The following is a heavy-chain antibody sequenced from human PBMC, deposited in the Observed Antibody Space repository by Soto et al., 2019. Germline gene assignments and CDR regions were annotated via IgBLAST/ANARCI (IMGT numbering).Heavy chain of an antibody. D-gene: IGHD3-3*01. CDR2: ISGSGGST. V-gene: IGHV3-23*01. CDR1: GFTFSSYA. J-gene: IGHJ4*02. CDR3: AKDGSITIFGVVTARLYFDY. Sequence: PGGSLRLSCAASGFTFSSYAMSWVRQAPGKGLEWVSAISGSGGSTYYADSVKGRFTISRDNSKNTLYLQMNSLRAEDTAVYYWAKDGSITIFGVVTARLYFDYWGQGTLVTVSS.